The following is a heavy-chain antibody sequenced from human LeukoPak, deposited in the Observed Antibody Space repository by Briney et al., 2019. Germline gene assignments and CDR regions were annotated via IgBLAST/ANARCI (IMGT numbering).Heavy chain of an antibody. D-gene: IGHD4-23*01. J-gene: IGHJ6*03. Sequence: GGSLRLSCAASGFTVSSNYMSWVRQAPGKGLEWVSVIYSGGSTYYADSVKGRFTISRDNSKNTLYLQMNSLRAEDTAVYYCARGGYGGNGKDYYYYYMDVWGKGTTVTISS. CDR1: GFTVSSNY. CDR2: IYSGGST. CDR3: ARGGYGGNGKDYYYYYMDV. V-gene: IGHV3-66*01.